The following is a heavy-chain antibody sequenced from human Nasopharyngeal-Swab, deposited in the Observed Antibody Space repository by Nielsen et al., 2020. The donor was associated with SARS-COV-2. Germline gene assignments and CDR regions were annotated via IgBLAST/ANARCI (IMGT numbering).Heavy chain of an antibody. CDR2: IYYSGST. V-gene: IGHV4-59*01. D-gene: IGHD3-16*01. CDR3: AIGGGGSYYDGMDV. J-gene: IGHJ6*02. Sequence: WIRQPPGKGLEWIGYIYYSGSTNYNPSLKSRVTISVDTSKNQFSLKLSSVTAADTAVYYCAIGGGGSYYDGMDVWGQGTTVTV.